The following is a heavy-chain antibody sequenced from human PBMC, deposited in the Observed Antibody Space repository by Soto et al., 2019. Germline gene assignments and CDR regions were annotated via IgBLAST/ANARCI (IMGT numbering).Heavy chain of an antibody. CDR2: ISGSGGST. D-gene: IGHD3-9*01. CDR1: GFTFSSYA. Sequence: GGSLRLSCAASGFTFSSYAMSWVRQAPGKGLEWVSAISGSGGSTYYADSVKGRFTISRDNSKNTLYLQMNSLRAEDTAVYYCAKMGLRYFDWSNWFDPWGQGTLVTVSS. J-gene: IGHJ5*02. V-gene: IGHV3-23*01. CDR3: AKMGLRYFDWSNWFDP.